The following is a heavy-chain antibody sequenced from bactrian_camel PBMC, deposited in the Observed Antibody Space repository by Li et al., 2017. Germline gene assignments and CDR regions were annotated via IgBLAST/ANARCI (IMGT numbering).Heavy chain of an antibody. D-gene: IGHD2*01. CDR2: VNSGGHST. Sequence: DVQLVESGGGLVQPGGSLRLSCAASGFTFSFYAMSWVRQAPGKGLEWVSVVNSGGHSTYYADSVKGRFTISKDNAMNTLYLQMDSLKSEDTALYICASRGDLYGEYIDWGQGTQ. CDR3: ASRGDLYGEYID. V-gene: IGHV3S31*01. J-gene: IGHJ4*01. CDR1: GFTFSFYA.